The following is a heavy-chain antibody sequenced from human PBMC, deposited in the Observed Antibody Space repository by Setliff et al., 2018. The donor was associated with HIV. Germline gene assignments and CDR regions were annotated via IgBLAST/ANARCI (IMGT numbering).Heavy chain of an antibody. CDR3: TREDRRDY. CDR2: ISKSGAYT. J-gene: IGHJ4*02. D-gene: IGHD3-16*02. Sequence: SGGSLRLSCAASGFTFNAYIMNWVRQAPGKGLEWVSSISKSGAYTYYADSVKDRFTISRDSAKNSLYLQMTSLRADDTAIYYCTREDRRDYWGQGTLVTVS. CDR1: GFTFNAYI. V-gene: IGHV3-21*01.